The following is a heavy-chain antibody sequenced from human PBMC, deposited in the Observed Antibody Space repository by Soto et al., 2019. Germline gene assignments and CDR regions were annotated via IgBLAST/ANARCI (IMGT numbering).Heavy chain of an antibody. D-gene: IGHD3-16*01. CDR3: ARMATFGSLNWFDP. J-gene: IGHJ5*02. CDR2: INPGSGDT. V-gene: IGHV1-8*02. Sequence: ASVKVSCKTSGGTFTTSSFVWVRQGPGQGLEWMGWINPGSGDTGYAQKFQGRVTMTRDISIATAYMELSSLRSEDTAIYYCARMATFGSLNWFDPWGQGTLVTVSS. CDR1: GGTFTTSS.